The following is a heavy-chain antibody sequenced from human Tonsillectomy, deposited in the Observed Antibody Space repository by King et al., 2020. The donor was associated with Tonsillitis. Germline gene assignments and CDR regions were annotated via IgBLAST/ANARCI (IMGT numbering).Heavy chain of an antibody. CDR3: AKSKDIVLVPAIGGFDY. Sequence: VQLVESGGGVVQPGRSLRLSCAASGFTFSSYGMHWVRQAPGKGLEWVAVISYDGSNKYYADSVKGRFTISRDNSKNTLYLQMNSLRAEDTAVYYCAKSKDIVLVPAIGGFDYWGQGTLVTVSS. CDR1: GFTFSSYG. D-gene: IGHD2-21*02. CDR2: ISYDGSNK. J-gene: IGHJ4*02. V-gene: IGHV3-30*18.